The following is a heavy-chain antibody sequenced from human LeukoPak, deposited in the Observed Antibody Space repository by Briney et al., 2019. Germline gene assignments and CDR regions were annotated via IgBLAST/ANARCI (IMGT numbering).Heavy chain of an antibody. J-gene: IGHJ3*02. Sequence: PSQSLSLTCTVSGGSINSGNYYRSWLRQPAGTGLEWLGRIYTSGSTNSHPSLRTRVTISVDTSRNQFSLKLSSVTAADTAVYYCARGASYDSDDAFDIWGQGTMVSVSS. CDR1: GGSINSGNYY. CDR2: IYTSGST. V-gene: IGHV4-61*02. D-gene: IGHD3-3*01. CDR3: ARGASYDSDDAFDI.